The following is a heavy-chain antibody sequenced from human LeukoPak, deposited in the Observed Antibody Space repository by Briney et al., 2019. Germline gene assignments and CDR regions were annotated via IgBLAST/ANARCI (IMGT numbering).Heavy chain of an antibody. CDR3: ATNRGYCSGGSCYTVGY. CDR2: IYHSGST. Sequence: PETLYLTCAVSGGSISSSNWWSWVRQPPGKGLEWIGKIYHSGSTNYNPSLRSRVTISVDKSKNQFSLKLSSVTAADTAVYYCATNRGYCSGGSCYTVGYWGQGTLVTVSS. V-gene: IGHV4-4*03. D-gene: IGHD2-15*01. CDR1: GGSISSSNW. J-gene: IGHJ4*02.